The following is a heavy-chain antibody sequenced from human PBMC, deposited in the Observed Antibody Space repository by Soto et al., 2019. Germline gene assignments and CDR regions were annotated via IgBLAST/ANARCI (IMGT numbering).Heavy chain of an antibody. D-gene: IGHD2-8*02. CDR1: GGSFSGYY. CDR3: ARDKITGLLDY. Sequence: SETLSLTCAVYGGSFSGYYWTWICQPPGTGLKWIGEINHSGSTNYNPSLKRRVTISVDTSKNQFSLKLTSVTAADTAVYYCARDKITGLLDYWGQGSLVTVAS. V-gene: IGHV4-34*01. CDR2: INHSGST. J-gene: IGHJ4*02.